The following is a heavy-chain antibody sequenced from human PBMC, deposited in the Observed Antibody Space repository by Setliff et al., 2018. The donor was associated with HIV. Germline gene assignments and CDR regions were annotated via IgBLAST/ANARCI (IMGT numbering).Heavy chain of an antibody. CDR2: ITNTSDYI. Sequence: GGSLRLSCAASGFIFSGYTMVWVRQAPGKGLEWVSSITNTSDYISYGDSVKGRFTISRDNSKNTVYLQMNSLRAEDTAEYYCAKELAASGLGYFDSWGRGILVTVSS. J-gene: IGHJ4*02. D-gene: IGHD3-22*01. CDR3: AKELAASGLGYFDS. CDR1: GFIFSGYT. V-gene: IGHV3-21*04.